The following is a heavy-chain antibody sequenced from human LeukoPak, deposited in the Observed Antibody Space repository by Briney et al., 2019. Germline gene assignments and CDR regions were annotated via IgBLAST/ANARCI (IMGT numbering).Heavy chain of an antibody. Sequence: HGESLKISCKGSGYSFTSYWIGWVRQMPGKGLEWMGIIYPGDSDTRYSPSFQGQVTISAGKSISTAYLQWSSLKASDTAMYYCARWGEDSGYDSVAVAGTWGPIDYWGQGTLVTVSS. D-gene: IGHD6-19*01. V-gene: IGHV5-51*01. CDR1: GYSFTSYW. CDR2: IYPGDSDT. CDR3: ARWGEDSGYDSVAVAGTWGPIDY. J-gene: IGHJ4*02.